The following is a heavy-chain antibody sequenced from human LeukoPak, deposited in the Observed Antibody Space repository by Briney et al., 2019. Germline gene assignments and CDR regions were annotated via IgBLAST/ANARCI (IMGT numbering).Heavy chain of an antibody. CDR2: IYYSGST. V-gene: IGHV4-59*01. D-gene: IGHD2-2*01. CDR1: GGSISSYY. J-gene: IGHJ5*02. Sequence: PSETLSLTCTVSGGSISSYYWSWIRQPPGKGLEWIGYIYYSGSTNYNPSLKSRVTISVDTSKNQFSLKLSSVTAADTAVYYCARGGGDIVVVPAARRIWFDPWGQGTLVTVSS. CDR3: ARGGGDIVVVPAARRIWFDP.